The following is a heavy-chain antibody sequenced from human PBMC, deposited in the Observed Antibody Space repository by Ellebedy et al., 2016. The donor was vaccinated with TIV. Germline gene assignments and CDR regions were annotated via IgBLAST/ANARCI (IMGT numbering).Heavy chain of an antibody. CDR3: VKDKSVSGFSFWFFDL. J-gene: IGHJ2*01. D-gene: IGHD3-22*01. CDR1: GFNFDDYA. Sequence: GGSLRLXCAASGFNFDDYAMHWVRQAPGKDLEWVSGISWNSGSVNYVDSVKGRFTISRDNVNDSLHLQMNSLRPEDTAFYYCVKDKSVSGFSFWFFDLWGRGTLVTVSS. V-gene: IGHV3-9*01. CDR2: ISWNSGSV.